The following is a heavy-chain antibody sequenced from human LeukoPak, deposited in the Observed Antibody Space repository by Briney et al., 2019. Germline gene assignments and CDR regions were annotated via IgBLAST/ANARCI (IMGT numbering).Heavy chain of an antibody. CDR1: GITVSSNY. CDR2: ISGGGST. CDR3: ARPHSSSWNQVFDI. V-gene: IGHV3-53*01. J-gene: IGHJ3*02. Sequence: GGSLRHSCAASGITVSSNYMSWVRQAPGKGLECVSLISGGGSTYHADSVKGRFRISRDNSKNTLYLQMNNARGEDTAVYYCARPHSSSWNQVFDIWGQ. D-gene: IGHD6-13*01.